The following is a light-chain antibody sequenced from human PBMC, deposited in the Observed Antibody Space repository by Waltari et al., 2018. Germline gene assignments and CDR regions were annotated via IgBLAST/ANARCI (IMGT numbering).Light chain of an antibody. CDR1: QSISSY. CDR3: QQRRSWPLT. J-gene: IGKJ1*01. CDR2: DAS. V-gene: IGKV3-11*01. Sequence: EIVLTQSPATLSLSPGDRATLSCRASQSISSYLAWYQQKPGQAPRLLIYDASNRATGAPARFRGSGSGTDFTLTISSLEAEDFAVYYCQQRRSWPLTFGQGTKVEIK.